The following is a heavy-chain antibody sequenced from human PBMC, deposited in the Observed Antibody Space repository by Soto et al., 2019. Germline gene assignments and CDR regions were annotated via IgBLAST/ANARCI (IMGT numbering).Heavy chain of an antibody. Sequence: QVQLQESGPGLVKPSETLSLTCTVSGGSISSYYWSWIRQPPGKGLEWIGYIYYSGSTNYNPSLKSRVTSSVDTSKNQFSLKLSSVTAADTAVYYCARVRCSSTSCAMRMAFDIWGQGTMVTVSS. CDR3: ARVRCSSTSCAMRMAFDI. J-gene: IGHJ3*02. CDR1: GGSISSYY. CDR2: IYYSGST. V-gene: IGHV4-59*01. D-gene: IGHD2-2*01.